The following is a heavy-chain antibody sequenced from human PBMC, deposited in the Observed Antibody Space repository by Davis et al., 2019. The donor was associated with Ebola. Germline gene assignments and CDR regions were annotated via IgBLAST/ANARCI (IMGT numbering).Heavy chain of an antibody. V-gene: IGHV3-23*01. CDR1: GFTIRTYG. CDR3: ARRATGAVAGKAFDP. J-gene: IGHJ5*02. Sequence: GESLKISCAASGFTIRTYGMNWVRQAPGKGLEWVSTIISGGATASYADSVKGRFTISRDNSKNTLFLQMNSLRAGDTAVYYCARRATGAVAGKAFDPWGQGTLVTVSS. CDR2: IISGGATA. D-gene: IGHD6-19*01.